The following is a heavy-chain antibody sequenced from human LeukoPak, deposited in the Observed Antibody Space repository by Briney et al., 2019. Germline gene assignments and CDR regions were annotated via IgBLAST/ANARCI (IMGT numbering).Heavy chain of an antibody. J-gene: IGHJ3*02. Sequence: SETLSLTCTVSGGSISGYYWSWIRQPSGKGLEWIGYIYYSGTTNYGPSLKSRLTISKDTSKNQISLKLSSVTAADTAVYYCARHGSYLDAFDIWGQGTMVTVSS. D-gene: IGHD3-10*01. V-gene: IGHV4-59*08. CDR1: GGSISGYY. CDR2: IYYSGTT. CDR3: ARHGSYLDAFDI.